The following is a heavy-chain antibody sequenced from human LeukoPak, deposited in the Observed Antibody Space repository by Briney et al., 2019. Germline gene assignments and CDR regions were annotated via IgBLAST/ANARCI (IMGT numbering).Heavy chain of an antibody. CDR3: ARVELVVDTAGGFNY. D-gene: IGHD5-18*01. Sequence: GGSLRLSCAASGFTFSSYGMHWVRQAPGKGLEWVAFIRYDGSNKYYADPVKGRFTISRDNSKNTLFLQMNSLRAEDTAVYYCARVELVVDTAGGFNYWGQGTLVTVSS. CDR1: GFTFSSYG. J-gene: IGHJ4*02. V-gene: IGHV3-30*02. CDR2: IRYDGSNK.